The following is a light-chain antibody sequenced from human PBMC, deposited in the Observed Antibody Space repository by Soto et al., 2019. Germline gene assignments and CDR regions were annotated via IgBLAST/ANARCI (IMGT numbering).Light chain of an antibody. CDR2: DFF. J-gene: IGLJ1*01. CDR1: ISDVIVYNY. V-gene: IGLV2-14*03. CDR3: GSFTSEAYV. Sequence: QSVLTQPASVSGSPGQSTTISFTVTISDVIVYNYVSFYQQHPFKAPKLMIYDFFTLPPLFSNRFSGSKSGNTASLTISVLQAEDEAYDYRGSFTSEAYVFGTGTKVTVL.